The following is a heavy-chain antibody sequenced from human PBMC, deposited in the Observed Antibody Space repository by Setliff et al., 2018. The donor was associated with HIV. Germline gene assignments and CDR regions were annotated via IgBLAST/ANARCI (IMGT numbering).Heavy chain of an antibody. CDR3: ARGRKKTLAVSGTRYFDF. Sequence: SETLSLTCAVYGQSISGYYWSWIRQTPGKGLEWIGEINHGGDTNYNPSLKSRVTISVGSSYFSLKLSSVTAADTGVYYCARGRKKTLAVSGTRYFDFWGQGTLVTVSS. CDR2: INHGGDT. J-gene: IGHJ4*02. V-gene: IGHV4-34*01. D-gene: IGHD6-19*01. CDR1: GQSISGYY.